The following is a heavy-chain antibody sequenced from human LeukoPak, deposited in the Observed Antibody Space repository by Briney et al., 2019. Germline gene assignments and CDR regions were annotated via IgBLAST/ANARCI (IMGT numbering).Heavy chain of an antibody. CDR1: GGTFSSYA. D-gene: IGHD2-2*01. V-gene: IGHV1-69*13. J-gene: IGHJ6*03. CDR3: ARASYCSSTSCYLGRGGFYYYYYMDV. CDR2: IIPIFGTA. Sequence: GASVKVSCKASGGTFSSYAISWVRQAPGQGLEWMGGIIPIFGTANYAQKFQGRVTITADESTSTAYMELSSLRSEDTAVYYCARASYCSSTSCYLGRGGFYYYYYMDVWGKGTTVTVSS.